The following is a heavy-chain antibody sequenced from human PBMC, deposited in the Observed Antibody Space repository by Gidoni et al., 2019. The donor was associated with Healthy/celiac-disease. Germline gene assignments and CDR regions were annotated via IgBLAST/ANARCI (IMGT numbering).Heavy chain of an antibody. CDR3: ARDRLDSSGYLDAFDI. Sequence: QVQLQESGPGLVKPSETLSLTCTVSGGSISSYYWSWIRQPPGKGLEWIGYIYYSGSTNYNPSLKSRVTISVDTSKNQFSLKLSSVTAADTAVYYCARDRLDSSGYLDAFDIWGQGTMVTVSS. CDR1: GGSISSYY. CDR2: IYYSGST. V-gene: IGHV4-59*01. D-gene: IGHD3-22*01. J-gene: IGHJ3*02.